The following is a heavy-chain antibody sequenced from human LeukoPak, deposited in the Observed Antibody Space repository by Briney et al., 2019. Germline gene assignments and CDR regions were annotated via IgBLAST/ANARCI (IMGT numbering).Heavy chain of an antibody. CDR1: GYSISSGYF. V-gene: IGHV4-38-2*02. D-gene: IGHD6-19*01. J-gene: IGHJ4*02. CDR3: AREGSVIAVAGIGY. CDR2: MYYSGST. Sequence: PSETLSLTCTVSGYSISSGYFWGWIRQPPGKGLEWIGSMYYSGSTYYNPSLKSRVTISVDTSKNQFSLKLSSVTAADTAVYYCAREGSVIAVAGIGYWGQGTLVTVSS.